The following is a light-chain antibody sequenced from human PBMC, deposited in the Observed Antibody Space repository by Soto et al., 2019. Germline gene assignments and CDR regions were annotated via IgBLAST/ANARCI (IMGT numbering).Light chain of an antibody. CDR3: QQYGSSFLT. Sequence: EIVLTQSPGTLSLSPGERATLSCRASQSVSSSYLAWYQQKPGQAPRHLIYGASSRATGIPDRFSRSGFATDFTLTISRLEPEDFAVYYCQQYGSSFLTFGGGTKVEIK. CDR2: GAS. CDR1: QSVSSSY. V-gene: IGKV3-20*01. J-gene: IGKJ4*01.